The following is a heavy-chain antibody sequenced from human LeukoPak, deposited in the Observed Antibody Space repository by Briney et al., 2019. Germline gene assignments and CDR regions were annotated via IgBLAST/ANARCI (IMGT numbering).Heavy chain of an antibody. CDR1: GYTFTSYA. CDR3: ARPKAMYSSSWLGY. J-gene: IGHJ4*02. D-gene: IGHD6-13*01. CDR2: INAGNGNT. Sequence: GASVKVSCKASGYTFTSYAMHWVRQAPGQRLEWMGWINAGNGNTKYSQKSQGRVTITRDTSASTAYMELSSLRSEDTAVYYCARPKAMYSSSWLGYWGQGTLVTVSS. V-gene: IGHV1-3*01.